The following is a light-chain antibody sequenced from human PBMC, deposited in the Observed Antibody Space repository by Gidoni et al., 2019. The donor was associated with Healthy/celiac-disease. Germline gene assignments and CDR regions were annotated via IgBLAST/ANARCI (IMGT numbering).Light chain of an antibody. CDR2: DAS. CDR1: QSVSSY. V-gene: IGKV3-11*01. CDR3: QQRSKFT. J-gene: IGKJ3*01. Sequence: EIVLTQSPATLSLSPGERATLSCRASQSVSSYLAWYQQKPGQAPRLLIYDASNRATGIPARFSGSGSGTDFTLTISSLEPEDFAVYYCQQRSKFTFXPXTRVXIK.